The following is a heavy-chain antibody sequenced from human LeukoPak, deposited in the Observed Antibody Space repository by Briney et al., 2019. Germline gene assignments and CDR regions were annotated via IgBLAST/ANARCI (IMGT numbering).Heavy chain of an antibody. V-gene: IGHV3-48*01. CDR3: AREDGYSSSQSDY. D-gene: IGHD6-13*01. CDR2: ISSSSSTI. CDR1: GFTFSSYS. Sequence: GGSLRLSCAASGFTFSSYSMNWVRQAPGKGLEWVSYISSSSSTIYYADSVKGRFTISRDSAKNSLYLQMNSLRAEDTAVYYCAREDGYSSSQSDYWGQGTLVTVSS. J-gene: IGHJ4*02.